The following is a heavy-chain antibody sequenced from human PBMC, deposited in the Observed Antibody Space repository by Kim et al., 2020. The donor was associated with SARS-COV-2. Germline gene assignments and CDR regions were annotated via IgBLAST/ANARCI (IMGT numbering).Heavy chain of an antibody. D-gene: IGHD5-18*01. CDR3: ARAPGGGYSYGNPYYYYGMDV. CDR1: GGTFSSYA. CDR2: IIPIFGTA. V-gene: IGHV1-69*13. Sequence: ASVKVSCKASGGTFSSYAISWVRQAPGQGLEWMGGIIPIFGTANYAQKFQGRVTITADESTSTAYMELSSLRSEDTAVYYCARAPGGGYSYGNPYYYYGMDVWGQGTTVTVSS. J-gene: IGHJ6*02.